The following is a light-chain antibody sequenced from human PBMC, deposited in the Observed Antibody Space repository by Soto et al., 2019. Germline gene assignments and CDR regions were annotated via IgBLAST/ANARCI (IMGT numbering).Light chain of an antibody. V-gene: IGKV1D-12*01. CDR1: EDISRW. CDR2: GAT. CDR3: LQDNEFPRS. J-gene: IGKJ2*01. Sequence: QMTQSPSFVSASIGDRVSITCRASEDISRWLGWYQQKPGRAPSLLIFGATSLRSGVPSRFSATEAGTIFTLTITNVQPDDFATSFCLQDNEFPRSFGQGT.